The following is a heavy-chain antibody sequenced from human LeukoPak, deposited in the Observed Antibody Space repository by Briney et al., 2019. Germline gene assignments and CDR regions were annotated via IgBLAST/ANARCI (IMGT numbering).Heavy chain of an antibody. CDR1: GDSISSYY. CDR3: ARDGYIYSTDY. CDR2: TYYSGST. V-gene: IGHV4-59*01. Sequence: SETLSLTCTVSGDSISSYYWRWIRQPPGKGLEWIGYTYYSGSTNYNPSLKSRVTISVDTSKNQFSLKLSSVTAADTAVYYCARDGYIYSTDYWGQGTLVTVSS. D-gene: IGHD5-18*01. J-gene: IGHJ4*02.